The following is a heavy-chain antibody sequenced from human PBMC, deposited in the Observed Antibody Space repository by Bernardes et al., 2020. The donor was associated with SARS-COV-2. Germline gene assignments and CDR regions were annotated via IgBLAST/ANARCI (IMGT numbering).Heavy chain of an antibody. J-gene: IGHJ4*02. D-gene: IGHD3-22*01. Sequence: SLRLSCAASGFSFRSDAMNWVRQAPGKGLEWVSYISSSSSAIYYADSVRGRFTVSRDNAKNSLYLQMNSLRDDDTAVYYCARVVENSSAYYSTPFDYWGQGTLVTVSS. CDR3: ARVVENSSAYYSTPFDY. V-gene: IGHV3-48*02. CDR2: ISSSSSAI. CDR1: GFSFRSDA.